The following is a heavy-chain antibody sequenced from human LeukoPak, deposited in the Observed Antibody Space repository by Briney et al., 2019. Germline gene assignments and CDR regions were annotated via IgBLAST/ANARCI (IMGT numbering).Heavy chain of an antibody. CDR1: GFTFSNYG. J-gene: IGHJ4*02. D-gene: IGHD3-9*01. Sequence: PGGSLRLSCAASGFTFSNYGMNWVRQAPGKGLEWVSAISGSGHNTYYADSVKGRFTISRDNSKNTLYLQMNSLRAEDTAVYYCAKADWLSGTNFDYWGQETLVTVSS. CDR3: AKADWLSGTNFDY. V-gene: IGHV3-23*01. CDR2: ISGSGHNT.